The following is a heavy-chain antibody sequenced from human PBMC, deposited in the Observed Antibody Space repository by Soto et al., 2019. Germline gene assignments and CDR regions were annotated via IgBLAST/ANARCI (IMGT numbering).Heavy chain of an antibody. CDR3: AKDRSTVTTFFDY. V-gene: IGHV3-30*18. Sequence: GGSLRLSCAASGFTFSSYGMHWVRQAPGKGLEWVAVISYDGSNKYYADSVKGRFTISRDNSKNTLYLQMNSLRAEDTAVYYCAKDRSTVTTFFDYWGQGTLVTVSS. CDR2: ISYDGSNK. CDR1: GFTFSSYG. J-gene: IGHJ4*02. D-gene: IGHD4-17*01.